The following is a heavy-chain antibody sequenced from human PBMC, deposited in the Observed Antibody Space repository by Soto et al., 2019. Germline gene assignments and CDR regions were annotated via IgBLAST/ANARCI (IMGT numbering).Heavy chain of an antibody. J-gene: IGHJ5*02. Sequence: PGGSMRVCYAAAGFNSISYSRNWISKKPGKGLEWVSSISSSSYIYYADSVKGRFTISRDNAKNSLYLQMNSLRAEDTAVYYCARDNSSGWFSWFDPWGQGTLVTVS. D-gene: IGHD6-19*01. CDR3: ARDNSSGWFSWFDP. CDR2: ISSSSYI. V-gene: IGHV3-21*01. CDR1: GFNSISYS.